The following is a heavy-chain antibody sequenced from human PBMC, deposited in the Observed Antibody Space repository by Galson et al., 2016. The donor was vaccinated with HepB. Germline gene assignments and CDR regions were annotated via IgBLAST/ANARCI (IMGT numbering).Heavy chain of an antibody. D-gene: IGHD1-26*01. CDR1: GFSFSSYG. CDR2: ILYDGSKK. V-gene: IGHV3-30*18. CDR3: AKDLLGRSWDAFDI. J-gene: IGHJ3*02. Sequence: SLRLSCAASGFSFSSYGMHWVRQAPGKGLEWVAVILYDGSKKYYGDSVKGRFTISRDNSKKTLYLQMNSLTAEDTALYYCAKDLLGRSWDAFDIWGQGTMVTVSS.